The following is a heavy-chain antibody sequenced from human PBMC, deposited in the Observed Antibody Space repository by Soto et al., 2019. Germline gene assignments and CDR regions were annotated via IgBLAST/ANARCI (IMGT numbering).Heavy chain of an antibody. Sequence: QVQLQESGPGLVKPSGTLSLTCAVSGGSISSNNWWSWVRQPPGKGLEWIGEIYHTGSTNYNPSLKSRVTISVDKSKNQFSRKLSSVTAADTAVYYCARQLVPPEYYYGMDVWGQGTTVTVSS. CDR1: GGSISSNNW. J-gene: IGHJ6*02. D-gene: IGHD6-13*01. CDR2: IYHTGST. V-gene: IGHV4-4*02. CDR3: ARQLVPPEYYYGMDV.